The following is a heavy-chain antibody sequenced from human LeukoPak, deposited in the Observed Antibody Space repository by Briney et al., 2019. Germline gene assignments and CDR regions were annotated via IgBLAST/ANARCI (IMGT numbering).Heavy chain of an antibody. CDR1: GESTTSYY. Sequence: PSETLSLTCSVSGESTTSYYWSWIRQPPGKGLEWIGYIYYSGSTNYNPSLKSRVTISVDTSKNQFSLKLRSVTAADTAVYYCARVTGYMIEDYFDYWGQGTLVTVSS. J-gene: IGHJ4*02. CDR2: IYYSGST. D-gene: IGHD3-22*01. V-gene: IGHV4-59*01. CDR3: ARVTGYMIEDYFDY.